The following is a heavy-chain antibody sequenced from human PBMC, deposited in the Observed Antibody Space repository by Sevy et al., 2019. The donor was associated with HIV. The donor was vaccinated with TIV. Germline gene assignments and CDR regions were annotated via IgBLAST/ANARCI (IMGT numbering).Heavy chain of an antibody. CDR3: AEDRGEDYCSGNSCQRHYYYGLDV. V-gene: IGHV1-24*01. Sequence: ASVKVSCKVSGYRLIEVSMHWVRQAPGKGLEWMGHLDPEDGETIYAQNFQGRVTMTEDTSTDIAYMEVSSLRSEDTAVYYCAEDRGEDYCSGNSCQRHYYYGLDVWGQGTTVTVSS. J-gene: IGHJ6*02. CDR1: GYRLIEVS. CDR2: LDPEDGET. D-gene: IGHD2-15*01.